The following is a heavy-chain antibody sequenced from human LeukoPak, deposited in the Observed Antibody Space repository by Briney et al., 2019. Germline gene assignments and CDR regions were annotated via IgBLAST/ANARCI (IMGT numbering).Heavy chain of an antibody. CDR2: INSDGSST. CDR1: GFTFSSYW. D-gene: IGHD5-24*01. J-gene: IGHJ3*02. V-gene: IGHV3-74*01. Sequence: GGYLRLSCAASGFTFSSYWMHWVRQAPGKGLVWVSRINSDGSSTTYADSVKGRFTISRDNAKNTLYLQMNSLRAEDTAVYYCARVKKGLMADAFDIWGQGTMVTVSS. CDR3: ARVKKGLMADAFDI.